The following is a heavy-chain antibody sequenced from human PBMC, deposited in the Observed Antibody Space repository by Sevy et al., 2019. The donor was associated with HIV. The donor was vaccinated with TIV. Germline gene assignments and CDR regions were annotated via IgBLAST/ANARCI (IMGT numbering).Heavy chain of an antibody. V-gene: IGHV3-33*01. D-gene: IGHD3-3*01. CDR3: ARDIAPATDYDFWSGYSTRTYYYGMDV. J-gene: IGHJ6*02. CDR1: GFTFSSYG. Sequence: GGSLRLSFAASGFTFSSYGMHWVRQAPGKGLEWVAVIWYDGSNKYYADSVKGRFTISRDNSKNTLYLQMNSLRAEDTAVYYCARDIAPATDYDFWSGYSTRTYYYGMDVWGQGTTVTVSS. CDR2: IWYDGSNK.